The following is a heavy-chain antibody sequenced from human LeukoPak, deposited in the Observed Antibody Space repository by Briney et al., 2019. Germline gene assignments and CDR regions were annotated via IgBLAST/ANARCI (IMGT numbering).Heavy chain of an antibody. CDR2: ISYDGSNK. J-gene: IGHJ4*02. CDR1: GFTFSSYG. D-gene: IGHD3-22*01. V-gene: IGHV3-30*18. CDR3: AKDGIVVSYFDY. Sequence: GGSLRLSCAASGFTFSSYGIHWVRQAPGKGLEWVAIISYDGSNKYYADSVKGRYTISRDNSKNTLYLQMNSLRAEDTAMYYCAKDGIVVSYFDYWGQGTLVTVSS.